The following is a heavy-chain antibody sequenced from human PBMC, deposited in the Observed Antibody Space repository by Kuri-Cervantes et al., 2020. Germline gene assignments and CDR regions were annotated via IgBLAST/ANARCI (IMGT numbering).Heavy chain of an antibody. D-gene: IGHD6-19*01. CDR1: GFTFDDYA. V-gene: IGHV3-9*01. Sequence: GGSLRLSCAASGFTFDDYAMPWVRQAPGKGLEWVSGISWNSGSIGYADSAKGRFTISRDNAKNSLFLQMNSLRAEDTASYYCAKAAQVGIVVAGTDFDHWGQGTLVTVSS. CDR2: ISWNSGSI. J-gene: IGHJ4*02. CDR3: AKAAQVGIVVAGTDFDH.